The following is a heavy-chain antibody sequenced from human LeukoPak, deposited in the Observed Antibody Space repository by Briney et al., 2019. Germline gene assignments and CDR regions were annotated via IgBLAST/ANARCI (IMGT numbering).Heavy chain of an antibody. CDR2: ISGGGTII. J-gene: IGHJ4*02. CDR3: ARGTSWYVDY. Sequence: GGSLRLSCAASGFTFRAYYMSWIRQAPGKGLEWLSYISGGGTIIYYADSLRGRFTISRDNTKNSLYLQMNSLRVEDTAVYYCARGTSWYVDYWGQGTLVAVSS. CDR1: GFTFRAYY. V-gene: IGHV3-11*04. D-gene: IGHD2-2*01.